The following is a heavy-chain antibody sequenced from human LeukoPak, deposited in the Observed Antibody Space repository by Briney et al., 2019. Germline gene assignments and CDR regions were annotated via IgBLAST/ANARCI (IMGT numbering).Heavy chain of an antibody. CDR2: INPNSGGT. D-gene: IGHD3-3*01. CDR3: ARPLESYYYYGMDV. CDR1: GYTFTGYY. Sequence: ASVEVSCKASGYTFTGYYMHWVRQAPGQGLEWMGWINPNSGGTNYAQKFQGRVTMTRDTSISTAYMELSRLRSDDTAVYYCARPLESYYYYGMDVWGQGTTVTVSS. V-gene: IGHV1-2*02. J-gene: IGHJ6*02.